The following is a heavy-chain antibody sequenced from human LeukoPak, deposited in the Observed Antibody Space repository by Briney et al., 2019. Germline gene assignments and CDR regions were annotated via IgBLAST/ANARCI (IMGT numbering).Heavy chain of an antibody. V-gene: IGHV1-8*01. CDR1: GYTFTSYD. J-gene: IGHJ3*02. CDR2: MNPNSGNT. CDR3: ARASMTRDAFDI. Sequence: ASVKVSCKASGYTFTSYDINLVRQATGQGLEWMGWMNPNSGNTGYAQKFQGRVTMTRNTSISTAYMELSSLRSEDTAVYYCARASMTRDAFDIWGQGTMVTVSS. D-gene: IGHD2/OR15-2a*01.